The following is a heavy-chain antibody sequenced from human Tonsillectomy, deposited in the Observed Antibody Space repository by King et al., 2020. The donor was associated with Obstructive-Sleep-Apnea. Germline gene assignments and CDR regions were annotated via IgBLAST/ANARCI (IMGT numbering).Heavy chain of an antibody. V-gene: IGHV3-23*04. CDR3: AGRRRPLSPYCGRDCSSDDS. J-gene: IGHJ4*02. CDR2: ISGGGDNT. D-gene: IGHD2-21*02. Sequence: VQLVESGGGLIQPGGSLRLSCAASGFTFSNYAMSWVRQAPGKGLEWVSSISGGGDNTFYADSVKGRFTISRDNSKNTVYLQLSSLRDGDTAIYYCAGRRRPLSPYCGRDCSSDDSWGQGTLVTVSS. CDR1: GFTFSNYA.